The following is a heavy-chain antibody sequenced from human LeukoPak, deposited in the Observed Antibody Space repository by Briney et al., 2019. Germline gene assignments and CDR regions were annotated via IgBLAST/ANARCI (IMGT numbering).Heavy chain of an antibody. J-gene: IGHJ5*02. CDR2: VHYSGST. Sequence: SETLSLTCTVSGGSISSYYWSWIRQPPGKGLEWIGYVHYSGSTNYNPSLKSRVTISVDTSKNQFSLKLSSVTTADTAVYYCARGRRLAQFDPWGQGTLVTVPS. CDR1: GGSISSYY. V-gene: IGHV4-59*01. CDR3: ARGRRLAQFDP.